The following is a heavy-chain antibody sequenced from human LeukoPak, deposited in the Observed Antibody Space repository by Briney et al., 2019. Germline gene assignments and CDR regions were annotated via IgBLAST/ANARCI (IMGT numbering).Heavy chain of an antibody. J-gene: IGHJ4*02. CDR1: GYTLTELS. Sequence: ASVKVSCKVSGYTLTELSMHWVRQAPGKGLEWMGGFDPEDGETIYAQKFQGRVTMTEDTSTDTAYMELSSLRSEDTAVYYCATHPLRLGELSAFDYWGQGTLVTVPS. CDR2: FDPEDGET. V-gene: IGHV1-24*01. D-gene: IGHD3-16*02. CDR3: ATHPLRLGELSAFDY.